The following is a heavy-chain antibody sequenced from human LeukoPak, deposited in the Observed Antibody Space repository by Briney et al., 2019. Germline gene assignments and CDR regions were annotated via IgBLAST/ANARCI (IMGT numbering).Heavy chain of an antibody. J-gene: IGHJ4*02. V-gene: IGHV4-4*09. D-gene: IGHD5-24*01. CDR1: GVSISGYY. Sequence: SETLSLTCTVSGVSISGYYWSWIRQPPGKGLEWIGYIYTSGSTNYNPSLKSRVTISVDTSKNQFSLKLSSVTAADTAVYYCARSTPRLQPKIFDYWGQGTLVTVSS. CDR3: ARSTPRLQPKIFDY. CDR2: IYTSGST.